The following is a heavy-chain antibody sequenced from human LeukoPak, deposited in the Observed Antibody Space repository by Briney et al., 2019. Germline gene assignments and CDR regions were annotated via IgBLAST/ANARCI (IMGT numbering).Heavy chain of an antibody. CDR1: GSTFSSYA. Sequence: GGSLRLSCAASGSTFSSYAMSWVRQAPGKGLEWVSGISAGGGSTYYADSVKGRFTISRDNSKNTLYLQMNSLRAEDTAVYYCANGRGWPPYYFDYWGQGTLVTVSS. CDR3: ANGRGWPPYYFDY. CDR2: ISAGGGST. D-gene: IGHD6-19*01. J-gene: IGHJ4*02. V-gene: IGHV3-23*01.